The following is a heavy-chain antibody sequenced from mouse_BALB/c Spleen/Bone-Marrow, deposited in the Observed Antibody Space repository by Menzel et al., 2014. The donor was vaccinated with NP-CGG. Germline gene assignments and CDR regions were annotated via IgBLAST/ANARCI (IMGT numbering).Heavy chain of an antibody. CDR3: ARLHYYGYGAY. CDR1: GFAFSTFW. D-gene: IGHD1-2*01. CDR2: INPDRRTI. V-gene: IGHV4-1*02. J-gene: IGHJ3*01. Sequence: DVKLVESGGGLVQPGGSLKLSCAASGFAFSTFWMSWVRQAPGKGLEWIGEINPDRRTINYSPSLKDKFVISRDNAKNTLYLLMSKVRSEDTALYYCARLHYYGYGAYWGQGTLVTVSA.